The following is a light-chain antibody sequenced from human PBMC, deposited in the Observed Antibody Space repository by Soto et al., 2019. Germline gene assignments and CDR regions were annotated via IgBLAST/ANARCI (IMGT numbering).Light chain of an antibody. CDR3: QQYNDSPLT. V-gene: IGKV3-15*01. J-gene: IGKJ3*01. CDR1: QSLGGS. CDR2: GAS. Sequence: IVMTQSPATLSVSPGERATLSCRASQSLGGSLAWYQQKPGQAPRLLIYGASTRVTGIPARFSGSGSGTEFTLTISSLQSEDFAVYYCQQYNDSPLTFGPGTKVDVK.